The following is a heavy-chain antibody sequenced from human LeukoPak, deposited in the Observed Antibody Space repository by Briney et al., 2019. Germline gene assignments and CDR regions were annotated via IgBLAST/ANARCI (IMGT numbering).Heavy chain of an antibody. V-gene: IGHV3-23*01. CDR1: GFTFSSYA. CDR3: AKLPNTGSYFYY. Sequence: GGSLRLSCAASGFTFSSYAMSWVGQAPGKGREWVSVISASDSSTYYGDSVKARFSISRDNSKNTLYLQMSNLKAEDTAIYYCAKLPNTGSYFYYWGQGTLVTASS. D-gene: IGHD1-26*01. CDR2: ISASDSST. J-gene: IGHJ4*02.